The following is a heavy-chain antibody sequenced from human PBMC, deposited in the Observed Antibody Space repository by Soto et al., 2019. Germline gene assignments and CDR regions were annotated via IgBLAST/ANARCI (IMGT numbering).Heavy chain of an antibody. J-gene: IGHJ4*02. CDR2: ISYDGSNK. CDR1: GFTFKSYG. CDR3: ASSVSGWYVFVY. Sequence: PGGSLGLSSAASGFTFKSYGMHWVRQAPGKGLEWVAVISYDGSNKYYADSVKGRFTISRDNSKNTLYLQMNSLRAEDTAVYYCASSVSGWYVFVYWGQGTLVTVSS. V-gene: IGHV3-30*03. D-gene: IGHD6-19*01.